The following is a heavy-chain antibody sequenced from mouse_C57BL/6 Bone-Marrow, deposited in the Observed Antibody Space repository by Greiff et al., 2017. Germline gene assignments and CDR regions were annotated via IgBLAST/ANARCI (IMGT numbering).Heavy chain of an antibody. CDR1: GYAFSSYW. CDR2: IYPGDGDT. V-gene: IGHV1-80*01. Sequence: QVQLQQSGAELVKPGASVKISCKASGYAFSSYWMNWVKQRPGKGLEWIGQIYPGDGDTNYNGKFKGKATLTADKSSSTAYMQLSSLTSEDSAVYFCAREGIYYGYFDYWGQGTTLTVSS. D-gene: IGHD1-1*01. J-gene: IGHJ2*01. CDR3: AREGIYYGYFDY.